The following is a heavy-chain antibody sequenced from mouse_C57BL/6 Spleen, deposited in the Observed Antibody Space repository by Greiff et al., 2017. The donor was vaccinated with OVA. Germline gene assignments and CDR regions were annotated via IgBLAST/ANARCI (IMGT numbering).Heavy chain of an antibody. CDR3: ARHDMGGFAY. CDR1: GFTFSSYT. J-gene: IGHJ3*01. Sequence: EVQLVESGGGLVKPGGSLKLSCAASGFTFSSYTMSWVRQTPEKRLEWVATISGGGGNTYYPDSVKGRFTISRDNAKNTLYLQMSSLRSEDTALYYCARHDMGGFAYWGQGTLVTVSA. V-gene: IGHV5-9*01. CDR2: ISGGGGNT.